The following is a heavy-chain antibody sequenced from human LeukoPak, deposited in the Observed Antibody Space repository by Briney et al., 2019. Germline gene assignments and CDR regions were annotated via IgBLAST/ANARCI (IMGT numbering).Heavy chain of an antibody. Sequence: PGGSLRLSCAVSGFTFSSYAMSWVRQAPGKGLEWVSAIESAGRTYYADSVKGRFTISRDNSKNTMYLQMKIMRAEDTAVYYCATHITPSGPPWGQGTLVTVSS. CDR2: IESAGRT. D-gene: IGHD6-13*01. CDR3: ATHITPSGPP. V-gene: IGHV3-23*01. CDR1: GFTFSSYA. J-gene: IGHJ5*02.